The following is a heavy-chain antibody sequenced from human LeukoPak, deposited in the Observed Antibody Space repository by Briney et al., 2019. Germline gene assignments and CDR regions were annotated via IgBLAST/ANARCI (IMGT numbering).Heavy chain of an antibody. CDR3: ARRTTGYTRGYLDY. Sequence: SETLSLTCTVSGGSISSYYWSWIRQPPGKGLEWIGYIYYSGSTNYNPSLKSRVTISVDTSKNQFSLKLSSVTAADTAVYYCARRTTGYTRGYLDYWGQGTLVTVSS. V-gene: IGHV4-59*08. CDR1: GGSISSYY. CDR2: IYYSGST. D-gene: IGHD1-14*01. J-gene: IGHJ4*02.